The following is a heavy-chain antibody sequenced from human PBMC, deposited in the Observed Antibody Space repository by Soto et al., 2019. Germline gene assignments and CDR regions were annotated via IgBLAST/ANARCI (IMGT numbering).Heavy chain of an antibody. D-gene: IGHD6-6*01. Sequence: PAESLKISCKGSGSSFTSYWICWVPQMPGKGLERMGIIYPGDSAARYSPSFRSQVTISADKSICTAYLQWSSVKASDTAMYYCARPSSIAARDAFDIWGQGTMVTVSS. CDR2: IYPGDSAA. CDR1: GSSFTSYW. V-gene: IGHV5-51*03. CDR3: ARPSSIAARDAFDI. J-gene: IGHJ3*02.